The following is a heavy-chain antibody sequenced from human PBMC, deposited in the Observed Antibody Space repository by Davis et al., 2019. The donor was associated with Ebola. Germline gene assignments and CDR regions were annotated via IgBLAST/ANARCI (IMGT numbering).Heavy chain of an antibody. CDR1: GFTFSSYA. V-gene: IGHV3-30-3*01. J-gene: IGHJ4*02. CDR3: ARSEDYVGTYFDY. D-gene: IGHD4-17*01. CDR2: ISYDGSNK. Sequence: PGGSLRLSCAASGFTFSSYAMHWVRQAPGKGLEWVAVISYDGSNKYYADSVKGRFTISRDNSKNTLYLQMNSLRAEDTAVYYCARSEDYVGTYFDYWGQGTLVTVSS.